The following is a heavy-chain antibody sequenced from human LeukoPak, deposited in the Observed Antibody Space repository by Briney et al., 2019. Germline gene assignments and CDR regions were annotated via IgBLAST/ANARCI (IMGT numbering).Heavy chain of an antibody. V-gene: IGHV4-39*01. CDR2: IYYSGST. D-gene: IGHD1-20*01. CDR3: ARRPVGNWNDPSSSWFDP. Sequence: PSETLSLTCTVSGGSISSSSYYWGWIRQPPGKGLEWIGSIYYSGSTYYNPSLKSRVTISVDTSKNQFSLKLSSVTAADTAVYYCARRPVGNWNDPSSSWFDPWGQGTLVTVSS. J-gene: IGHJ5*02. CDR1: GGSISSSSYY.